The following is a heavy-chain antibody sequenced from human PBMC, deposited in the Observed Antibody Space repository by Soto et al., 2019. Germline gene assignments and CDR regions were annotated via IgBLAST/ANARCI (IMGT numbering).Heavy chain of an antibody. V-gene: IGHV3-33*01. CDR2: IWYDGSNK. Sequence: QVQLVESGGGVVQPGRSLRLSCAASGFTFSSYGMHWVRQAPGKGLEWVAVIWYDGSNKYYADSVKGRFTISRDNSKNTLYLQMNSLRAEDTAVYYCARGRSSSWYGGDVWGQGTTVTVSS. CDR1: GFTFSSYG. J-gene: IGHJ6*02. CDR3: ARGRSSSWYGGDV. D-gene: IGHD6-13*01.